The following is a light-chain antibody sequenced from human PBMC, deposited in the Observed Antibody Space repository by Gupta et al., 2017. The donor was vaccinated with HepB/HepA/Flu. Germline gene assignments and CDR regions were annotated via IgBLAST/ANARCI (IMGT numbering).Light chain of an antibody. CDR2: RVS. CDR3: QQYNNWPVT. J-gene: IGKJ1*01. CDR1: QPVNTN. Sequence: EVVMTQSPGTLSVSPGERATISCRASQPVNTNLAWYQQKPGQAPRLLIHRVSNRATDNPDRFSGSGSETEFTLTISSLQSEDFALYYRQQYNNWPVTFGQGTKVEIK. V-gene: IGKV3-15*01.